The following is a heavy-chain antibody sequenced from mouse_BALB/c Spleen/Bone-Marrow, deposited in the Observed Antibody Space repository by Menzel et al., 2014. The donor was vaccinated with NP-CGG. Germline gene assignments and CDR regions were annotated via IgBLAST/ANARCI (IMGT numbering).Heavy chain of an antibody. V-gene: IGHV1-63*01. D-gene: IGHD1-2*01. CDR3: ARPQFISGRYYAMDY. Sequence: VKLQESGAELVRPGTSAKISCKASGYAFTNYWLDWVKQSPGHGLEWIGDIYPGSGNTYFNEKFKGKATLTADKSSSTAYMQLSSLTSEDSAVYFCARPQFISGRYYAMDYWGQGTSVTVSS. J-gene: IGHJ4*01. CDR1: GYAFTNYW. CDR2: IYPGSGNT.